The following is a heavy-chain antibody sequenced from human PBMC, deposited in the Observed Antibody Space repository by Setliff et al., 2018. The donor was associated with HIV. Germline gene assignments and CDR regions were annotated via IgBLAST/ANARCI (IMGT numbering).Heavy chain of an antibody. J-gene: IGHJ6*02. D-gene: IGHD3-22*01. CDR1: SGSFSGYR. CDR3: ARVMGGSGYYEIWYYYGLDV. Sequence: SETLSLTCAVYSGSFSGYRWTWIRQPPGKGLEWIGEINHRGSTTYNPSLRSRVTISVDTSKNQFSLQLSSVTAADTAVYFCARVMGGSGYYEIWYYYGLDVWGQGTTVTVSS. CDR2: INHRGST. V-gene: IGHV4-34*01.